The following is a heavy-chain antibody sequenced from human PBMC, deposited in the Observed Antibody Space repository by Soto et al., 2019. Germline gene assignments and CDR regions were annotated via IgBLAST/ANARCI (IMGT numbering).Heavy chain of an antibody. D-gene: IGHD1-1*01. CDR3: ARGIDAYNFFDS. CDR2: INWNSVNT. V-gene: IGHV3-20*04. CDR1: GFNFDDYG. J-gene: IGHJ4*02. Sequence: EVQLVEPGGRVVRPGGSLRLSCAASGFNFDDYGMSWVRQAPGKGLEWVSGINWNSVNTGYVDSVKGRFTISRDNAKTSLYLQMNSLRAEDTALYYCARGIDAYNFFDSWGQGNLVSVSS.